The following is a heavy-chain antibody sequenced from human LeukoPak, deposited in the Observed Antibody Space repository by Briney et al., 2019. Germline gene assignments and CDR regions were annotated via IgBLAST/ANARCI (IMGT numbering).Heavy chain of an antibody. CDR1: GFTFSSYA. D-gene: IGHD3-22*01. Sequence: GGSLRLSCAASGFTFSSYAMSWVRQAPGKGLEWVSAISDSGDATYYADSVKGRFTFSRDNSKNTLYLQMNSLRAEDTAVYFCAKVSRGSGFTTPLDYWGQGTLVTVSS. CDR3: AKVSRGSGFTTPLDY. V-gene: IGHV3-23*01. J-gene: IGHJ4*02. CDR2: ISDSGDAT.